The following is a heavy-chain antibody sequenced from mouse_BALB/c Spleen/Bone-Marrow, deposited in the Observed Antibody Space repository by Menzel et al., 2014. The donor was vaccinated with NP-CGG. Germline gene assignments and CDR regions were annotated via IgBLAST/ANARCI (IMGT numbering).Heavy chain of an antibody. CDR3: ARPVYRYDPPAY. CDR1: GFDFSRYW. Sequence: VQLKQSGGGLVQPGGSLKLSCAASGFDFSRYWMSWVRQAPGKGLEWIGEINPDSSTLNYTPSLKDKFIISRDNAKNTLCLQMNKVRSEDTALYYRARPVYRYDPPAYWGQGTTLTVSS. D-gene: IGHD2-14*01. CDR2: INPDSSTL. J-gene: IGHJ2*01. V-gene: IGHV4-1*02.